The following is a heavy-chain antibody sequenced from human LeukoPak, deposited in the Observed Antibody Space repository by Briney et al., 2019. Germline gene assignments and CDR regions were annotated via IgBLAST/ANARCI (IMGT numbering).Heavy chain of an antibody. CDR2: IYISGST. Sequence: SETLSLTCTVSGGSISSYYWSWIRQPAGKGLEWIGRIYISGSTNYNPSLKSRVTMSVDTSKNQFSLKLSSVTAADTAVYYSARDRGTWNVDGFDYWGQGTLVTVSS. D-gene: IGHD1-1*01. CDR1: GGSISSYY. J-gene: IGHJ4*02. CDR3: ARDRGTWNVDGFDY. V-gene: IGHV4-4*07.